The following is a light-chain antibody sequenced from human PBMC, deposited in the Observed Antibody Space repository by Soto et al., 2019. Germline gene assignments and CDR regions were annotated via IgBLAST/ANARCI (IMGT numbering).Light chain of an antibody. Sequence: IQMTQSPSSLSASVGDRVTITCRASQSIGSYLSWYQQKLGKAPKLLIYAASSLQSGVPSRFSGSGSGTDFTLTISSLHPEDSATYYCQQSYSTPPTFGQGTKVDIK. V-gene: IGKV1-39*01. J-gene: IGKJ1*01. CDR1: QSIGSY. CDR2: AAS. CDR3: QQSYSTPPT.